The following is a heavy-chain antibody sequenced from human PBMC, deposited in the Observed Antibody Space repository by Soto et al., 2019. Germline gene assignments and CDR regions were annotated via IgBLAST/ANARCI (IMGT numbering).Heavy chain of an antibody. J-gene: IGHJ4*02. CDR3: ARELRDCNTYTPDY. CDR2: VYYTGST. CDR1: GGSISNGAYL. D-gene: IGHD3-16*01. V-gene: IGHV4-31*03. Sequence: QVQLQESGPGLVKPSETLSLTCTVSGGSISNGAYLWSWIRQHPGKGLEWIGYVYYTGSTYYNPSFMSRVTISVDTSDNQFSLRLTSVTAADTAVYFCARELRDCNTYTPDYWGQGALVTVSS.